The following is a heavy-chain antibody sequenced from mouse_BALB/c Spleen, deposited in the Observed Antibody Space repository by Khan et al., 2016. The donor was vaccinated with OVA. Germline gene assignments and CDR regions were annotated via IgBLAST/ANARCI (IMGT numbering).Heavy chain of an antibody. V-gene: IGHV1-81*01. Sequence: QVRLQQSGPELVKPGASVKMSCKASGYTFSDYVISWVKLRTGQGLEWIGEIYPGSGSTYYNEKFKGKATLTADKPSSTAYMQLSSLTSEDSAVYFFARSYDGAWFTYWGQGTLVTVS. CDR2: IYPGSGST. D-gene: IGHD1-1*01. J-gene: IGHJ3*01. CDR3: ARSYDGAWFTY. CDR1: GYTFSDYV.